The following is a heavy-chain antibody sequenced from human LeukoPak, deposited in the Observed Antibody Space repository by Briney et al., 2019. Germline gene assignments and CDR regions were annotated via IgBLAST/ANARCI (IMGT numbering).Heavy chain of an antibody. D-gene: IGHD3-9*01. V-gene: IGHV3-11*05. Sequence: GGSLRLSCAASGFTFSNVWMNWIRQAPGKGLEWISYISSSSTYTNYADSVKDRFTISRDDAKNSLYLQMNSLRAEDTAVYYCARETFYSYDNWGQGTLVTVSS. CDR1: GFTFSNVW. J-gene: IGHJ4*02. CDR2: ISSSSTYT. CDR3: ARETFYSYDN.